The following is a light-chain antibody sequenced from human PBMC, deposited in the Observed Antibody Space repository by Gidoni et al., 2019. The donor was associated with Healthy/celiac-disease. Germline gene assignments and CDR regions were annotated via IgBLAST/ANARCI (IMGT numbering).Light chain of an antibody. Sequence: EIVLTQSPATLSLSPGERATLSCRASQSVSSYLAWYQQKPGQAPRLLIYDASNRATGIPARFSGSGSGTDFTLTISSLEPEDFAVYYCQQRSNFLITFXQXTRLEIK. CDR2: DAS. CDR3: QQRSNFLIT. CDR1: QSVSSY. V-gene: IGKV3-11*01. J-gene: IGKJ5*01.